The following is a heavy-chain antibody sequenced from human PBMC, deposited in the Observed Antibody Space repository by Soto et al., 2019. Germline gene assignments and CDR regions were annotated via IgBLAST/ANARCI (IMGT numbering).Heavy chain of an antibody. Sequence: SETLSLTCTVSGGSISSGDYYWSWIRQPPGKGLEWIGYIYYSGSTYYNPSLKSRVTISVDTSKNQFSLKLTSVTAADTAVYYCARCGSSCSLGVWGQGTVVIVSS. D-gene: IGHD2-15*01. J-gene: IGHJ4*02. CDR1: GGSISSGDYY. V-gene: IGHV4-30-4*01. CDR3: ARCGSSCSLGV. CDR2: IYYSGST.